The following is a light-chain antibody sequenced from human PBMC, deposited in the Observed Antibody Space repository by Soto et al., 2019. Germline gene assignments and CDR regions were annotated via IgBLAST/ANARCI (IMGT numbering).Light chain of an antibody. CDR1: SSDIGAHNS. V-gene: IGLV2-14*01. CDR3: SSYTSSATWV. J-gene: IGLJ3*02. Sequence: QSVLSQPASVCASPGQSITISCTGTSSDIGAHNSVSWYQRHPGEAPKVIIHEVSNRPSGISDRFSGSKSGNTASLTISGLQAEDEAIYYCSSYTSSATWVFGGGTKVTVL. CDR2: EVS.